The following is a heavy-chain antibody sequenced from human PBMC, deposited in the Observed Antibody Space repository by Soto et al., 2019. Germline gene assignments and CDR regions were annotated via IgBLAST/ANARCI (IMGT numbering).Heavy chain of an antibody. CDR1: GYTFTSYA. Sequence: XVKGSCKASGYTFTSYAISWVRHAPGQGLEWMGWISAYNGNTNYAQKLQGRVTMTTDTSTSTAYMELRSLRSDDTAVYYCARDLWVSLRGKNFDYWGQGTLVTVSS. CDR2: ISAYNGNT. CDR3: ARDLWVSLRGKNFDY. V-gene: IGHV1-18*01. D-gene: IGHD3-10*01. J-gene: IGHJ4*02.